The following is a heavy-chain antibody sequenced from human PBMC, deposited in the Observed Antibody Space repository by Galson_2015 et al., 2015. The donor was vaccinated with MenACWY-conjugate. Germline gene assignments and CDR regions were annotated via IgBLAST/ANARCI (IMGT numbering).Heavy chain of an antibody. CDR2: TYYRSQWNN. CDR1: GDSVSSHTAA. V-gene: IGHV6-1*01. D-gene: IGHD1-26*01. CDR3: AREESGTYSFAY. J-gene: IGHJ4*02. Sequence: CAISGDSVSSHTAAWNWIRQSPSRGLEGLGRTYYRSQWNNDYTISVRGRITINPDTSKNQVSLHLNSVTPEDTAVYYCAREESGTYSFAYWGQGTLVTVSS.